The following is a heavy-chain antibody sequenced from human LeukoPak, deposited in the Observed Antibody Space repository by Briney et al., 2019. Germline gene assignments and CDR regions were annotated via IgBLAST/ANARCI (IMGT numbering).Heavy chain of an antibody. CDR3: AKGACYYYYYMDG. Sequence: GGTLRLSCAASGFTFSSYGMSWVRHTPGKRLEWVSAISGSGGSTYYADSVKGRFTISRDNSKNTLYLQMNSLRAEDTAVYYCAKGACYYYYYMDGWGKGTTVTIS. J-gene: IGHJ6*03. CDR2: ISGSGGST. V-gene: IGHV3-23*01. CDR1: GFTFSSYG.